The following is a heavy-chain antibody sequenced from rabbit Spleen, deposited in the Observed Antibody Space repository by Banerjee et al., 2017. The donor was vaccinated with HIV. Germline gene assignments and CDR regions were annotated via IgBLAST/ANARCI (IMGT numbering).Heavy chain of an antibody. Sequence: QSLEESGGDLVKPGASLTLTCTASGFTFSSTYWICWVRQAPGKGLEWNACIYAGSSGTTYYASWAKGRFTISKTSSTTVTLQMTSLTAADTATYFCARAWGSNSGAWIAIYYFNLWGPGTLVTVS. CDR1: GFTFSSTYW. J-gene: IGHJ4*01. D-gene: IGHD3-1*01. CDR3: ARAWGSNSGAWIAIYYFNL. CDR2: IYAGSSGTT. V-gene: IGHV1S40*01.